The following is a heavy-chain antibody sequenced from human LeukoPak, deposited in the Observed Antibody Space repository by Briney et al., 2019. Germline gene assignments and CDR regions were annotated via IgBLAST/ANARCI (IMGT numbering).Heavy chain of an antibody. D-gene: IGHD5-24*01. CDR2: INPNSGGT. CDR1: GYTFTGYY. CDR3: ATESEHYGYKAGDYYYYYMDV. J-gene: IGHJ6*03. Sequence: ASVKVSCKASGYTFTGYYMHWVRQAPGQGLEWMGWINPNSGGTNYAQKFQGRVTMTRDTSISTAYMELSRLRSDDTAVYYCATESEHYGYKAGDYYYYYMDVWGKGTTVTVSS. V-gene: IGHV1-2*02.